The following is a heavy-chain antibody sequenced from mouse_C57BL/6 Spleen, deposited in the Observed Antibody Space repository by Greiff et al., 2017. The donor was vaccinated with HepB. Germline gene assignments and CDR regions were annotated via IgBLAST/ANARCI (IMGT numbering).Heavy chain of an antibody. Sequence: VQLQQSGAELARPGASVKMSCKASGYTFTSYTMHWVKQRPGQGLEWIGYINPSSGYTKYNQKFKDKATLTADKSSSTAYMQLSSLTSEDSAVYYLARGDYGYAGYFDVWGTGTTVTVSS. CDR2: INPSSGYT. J-gene: IGHJ1*03. CDR1: GYTFTSYT. V-gene: IGHV1-4*01. D-gene: IGHD2-2*01. CDR3: ARGDYGYAGYFDV.